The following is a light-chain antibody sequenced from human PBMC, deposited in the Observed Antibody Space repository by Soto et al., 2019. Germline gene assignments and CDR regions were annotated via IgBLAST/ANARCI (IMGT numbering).Light chain of an antibody. Sequence: EIVLTQSPATLSLSPGERVTLSCRASQSIGRYLAWYQHKPGQAPRLLIYDASNRATGIPARFSGSGSGTDFTLTISSLEPEDFADYYCQQRANLLTFGGGTKVEIK. CDR3: QQRANLLT. CDR2: DAS. J-gene: IGKJ4*01. CDR1: QSIGRY. V-gene: IGKV3-11*01.